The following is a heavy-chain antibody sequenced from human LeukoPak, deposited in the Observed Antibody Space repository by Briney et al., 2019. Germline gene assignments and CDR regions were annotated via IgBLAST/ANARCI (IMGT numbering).Heavy chain of an antibody. Sequence: GGSLRLSCAASGFTFSSCEMNWVRQAPGKGLEWVSYISSSGDTIYYTDSVKGRFTISRDDAKNSLYLQMNSLRAEDTALYYCASYRDGSGWYDYWGQGTLVTVSS. J-gene: IGHJ4*02. CDR3: ASYRDGSGWYDY. D-gene: IGHD6-19*01. CDR2: ISSSGDTI. V-gene: IGHV3-48*03. CDR1: GFTFSSCE.